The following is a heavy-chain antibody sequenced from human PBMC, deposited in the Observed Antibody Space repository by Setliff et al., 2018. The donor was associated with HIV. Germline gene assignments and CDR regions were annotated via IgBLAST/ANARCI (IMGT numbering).Heavy chain of an antibody. D-gene: IGHD6-19*01. CDR2: IYHSGST. J-gene: IGHJ5*02. CDR1: GGSISNGYC. CDR3: ARGRTQWPNYNYFDP. V-gene: IGHV4-38-2*02. Sequence: LSLTCTVSGGSISNGYCWGWIRQPSGKGLEWIGSIYHSGSTFYNPSLRSRVTISVDTSKSQFSLKLSSLTAADTAVYYCARGRTQWPNYNYFDPWGLGTLVTVSS.